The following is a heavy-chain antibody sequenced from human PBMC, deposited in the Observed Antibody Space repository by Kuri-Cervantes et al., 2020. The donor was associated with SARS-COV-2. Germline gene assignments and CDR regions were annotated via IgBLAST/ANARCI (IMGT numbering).Heavy chain of an antibody. D-gene: IGHD3-10*01. CDR3: ARDCSVREWGDYYYYMDV. Sequence: SETLSLTCTVSGGSISSDAYYWSWIRQPPGKGLEWIGYIYYSGSTYYNPSLKSRITISLDTSRNQFSLKLSSVTAADTAVYYCARDCSVREWGDYYYYMDVWGKGTTVTVSS. CDR2: IYYSGST. V-gene: IGHV4-30-4*08. J-gene: IGHJ6*03. CDR1: GGSISSDAYY.